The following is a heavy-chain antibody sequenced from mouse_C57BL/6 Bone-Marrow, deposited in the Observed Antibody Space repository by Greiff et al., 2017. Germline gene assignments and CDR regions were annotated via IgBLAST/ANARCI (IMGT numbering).Heavy chain of an antibody. CDR3: TTDGYLYAMDY. J-gene: IGHJ4*01. D-gene: IGHD2-2*01. V-gene: IGHV14-4*01. Sequence: VQLQQSGAELVRPGASVKLSCTASGFNIKDDYMHWVMQRPEQGLEWIGWIDPENGDTEYASKFQGKATITADTSSNTSYLQLSSLTSEDTAVYYCTTDGYLYAMDYWGQGTSVTVSS. CDR1: GFNIKDDY. CDR2: IDPENGDT.